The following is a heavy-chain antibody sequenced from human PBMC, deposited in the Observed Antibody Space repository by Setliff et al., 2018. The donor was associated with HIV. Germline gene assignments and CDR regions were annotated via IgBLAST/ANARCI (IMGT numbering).Heavy chain of an antibody. CDR1: GFTFSYRW. CDR2: ISSGIGTT. CDR3: AALAAVFDY. D-gene: IGHD2-15*01. V-gene: IGHV3-23*01. J-gene: IGHJ4*02. Sequence: PGGSLRLSCAASGFTFSYRWMTWVRQAPGKGLEWVSAISSGIGTTYYADSVKGRFTISRDNSKNTLYLQMNSLRAEDTAVYYCAALAAVFDYWGQGTLVTVSS.